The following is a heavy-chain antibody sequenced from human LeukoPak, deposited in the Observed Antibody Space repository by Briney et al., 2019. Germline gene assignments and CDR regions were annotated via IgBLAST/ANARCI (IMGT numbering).Heavy chain of an antibody. CDR2: MFYTGSG. D-gene: IGHD5-18*01. Sequence: PSETLSLTCTVSGGSMSNYYWNWIRQPPGKGLEWIGYMFYTGSGKYNPSLKSRVTTSVDTSKRQISLKLNSVTAADTAVYYCATNLPGYSYGYWVAWGQGTLVTVSS. J-gene: IGHJ5*02. CDR1: GGSMSNYY. V-gene: IGHV4-59*01. CDR3: ATNLPGYSYGYWVA.